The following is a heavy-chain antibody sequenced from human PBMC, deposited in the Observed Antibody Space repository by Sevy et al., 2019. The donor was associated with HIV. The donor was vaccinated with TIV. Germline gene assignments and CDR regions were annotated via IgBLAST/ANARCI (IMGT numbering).Heavy chain of an antibody. CDR3: ARDSMPTVQGIIITPYYYGMDL. V-gene: IGHV1-18*01. D-gene: IGHD3-10*01. CDR1: GYTFISYG. CDR2: ISGDNGNT. Sequence: ASVKVSCKASGYTFISYGISWVRQAPGQELEWMGWISGDNGNTISAQNLQGRVTMSTDTSTSTAYMELRSLRSDDTAVYYCARDSMPTVQGIIITPYYYGMDLWGQGTTVTVSS. J-gene: IGHJ6*02.